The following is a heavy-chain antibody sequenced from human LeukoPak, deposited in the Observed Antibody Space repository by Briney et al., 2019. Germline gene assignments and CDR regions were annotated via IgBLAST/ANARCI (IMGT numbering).Heavy chain of an antibody. CDR1: GFTFDDYG. J-gene: IGHJ6*02. Sequence: GGSLRLSCAASGFTFDDYGMTWVRQAPGKGLEWVAVISYDGSNKYYADSVKGRFTISRDNSKNTLYLQMNSLRAEDTAVYYCARANSWYYYYYGMDVWGQGTTVTVSS. CDR2: ISYDGSNK. D-gene: IGHD6-13*01. CDR3: ARANSWYYYYYGMDV. V-gene: IGHV3-30*03.